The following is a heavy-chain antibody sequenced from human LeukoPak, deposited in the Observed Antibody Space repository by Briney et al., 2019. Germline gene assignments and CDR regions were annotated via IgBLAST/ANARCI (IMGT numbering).Heavy chain of an antibody. CDR2: VYYSGST. CDR3: ARQAIGFGEFHFDY. J-gene: IGHJ4*02. Sequence: SETLSLTCTVSGGSISSSSYYWGWIRQPPGKGLEWIGNVYYSGSTYYNPSLKSRVTISVDTSKNQFSLKLSSVTAADTAVYYCARQAIGFGEFHFDYWGQGTLVTVSS. CDR1: GGSISSSSYY. V-gene: IGHV4-39*01. D-gene: IGHD3-10*01.